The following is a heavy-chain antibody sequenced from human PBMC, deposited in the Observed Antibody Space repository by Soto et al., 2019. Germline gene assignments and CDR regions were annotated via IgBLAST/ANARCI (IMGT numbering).Heavy chain of an antibody. D-gene: IGHD6-19*01. CDR2: ITSYGDTT. CDR3: AHSHTTVAGTNYYFDY. CDR1: VFTFSAYT. J-gene: IGHJ4*02. Sequence: GSMRLSCAASVFTFSAYTSSCVRQAPGKGLEWVSRITSYGDTTYYADSVKGGFSISRGNSKNTLYLQMNGLRVEDTAVYYCAHSHTTVAGTNYYFDYWRQGTLVPVSS. V-gene: IGHV3-23*01.